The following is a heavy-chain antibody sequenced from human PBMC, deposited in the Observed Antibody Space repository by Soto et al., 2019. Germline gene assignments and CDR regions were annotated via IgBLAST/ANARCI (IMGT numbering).Heavy chain of an antibody. CDR1: GYTFTSYG. D-gene: IGHD3-10*01. CDR3: ARVGIRTTMVRGVIANYYGMDV. J-gene: IGHJ6*02. V-gene: IGHV1-18*01. CDR2: ISAYNGNT. Sequence: ASVKVSCKASGYTFTSYGISWVRQAPGQGLEWMGWISAYNGNTNYAQKLQGRVTMTTDTSTSIAYMELRSLRSDDTAVYYCARVGIRTTMVRGVIANYYGMDVWGQGTTVTVSS.